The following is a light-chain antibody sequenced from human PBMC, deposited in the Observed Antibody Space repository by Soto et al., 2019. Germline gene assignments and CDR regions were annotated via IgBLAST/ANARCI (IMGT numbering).Light chain of an antibody. Sequence: QSALTQPASVSGSPGQSITISCTGTSSDVGGYNYVSWYQHHPGKAPKLMIYDVSNRPSGLSNRFSGSKSGNAASLTISGLQAEDEADYYCSSYTSSSTLVVFGTGTKVTVL. CDR3: SSYTSSSTLVV. V-gene: IGLV2-14*03. CDR1: SSDVGGYNY. J-gene: IGLJ1*01. CDR2: DVS.